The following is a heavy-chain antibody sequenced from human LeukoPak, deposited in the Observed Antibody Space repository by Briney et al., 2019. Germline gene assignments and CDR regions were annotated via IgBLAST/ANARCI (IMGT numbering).Heavy chain of an antibody. CDR1: GGTFSSYA. J-gene: IGHJ4*02. CDR3: ARDRELDYSNYVCDY. Sequence: SVKVSCKASGGTFSSYAISWVRQAPGQGLEWMGGIIPIFGTANYAQKFQGGVTITADESTSAAYMELSSLRSEDTAVYYCARDRELDYSNYVCDYWGQGTLVTVSS. CDR2: IIPIFGTA. V-gene: IGHV1-69*13. D-gene: IGHD4-11*01.